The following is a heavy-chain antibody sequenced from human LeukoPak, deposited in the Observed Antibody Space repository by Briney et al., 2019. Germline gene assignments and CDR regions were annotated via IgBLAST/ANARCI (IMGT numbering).Heavy chain of an antibody. CDR3: ARDSIAAAGTSTYNWFDP. V-gene: IGHV4-39*07. CDR2: INHSGST. J-gene: IGHJ5*02. Sequence: SETLSLTCTVSGDSISSGTYFWSWIRQPPGKGLEWIGEINHSGSTNYNPSLKSRVTISVDKSKNQFSLKLSSVTAADTAVYYCARDSIAAAGTSTYNWFDPWGQGTLVTVSS. CDR1: GDSISSGTYF. D-gene: IGHD6-13*01.